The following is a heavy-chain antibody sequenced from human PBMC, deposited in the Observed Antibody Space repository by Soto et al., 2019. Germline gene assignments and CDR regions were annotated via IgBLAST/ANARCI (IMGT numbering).Heavy chain of an antibody. Sequence: PGESLKISCKGSGYSFTSYWIGWVRQMPGKGLEWMGIIYPGDSDTRYSPSFQGQVTISADKSISTAYPQWSSLKASDTAMCYCARLYYDYVWGSYGDYYYYGMDVWGQGTTVTVSS. CDR3: ARLYYDYVWGSYGDYYYYGMDV. D-gene: IGHD3-16*01. CDR2: IYPGDSDT. CDR1: GYSFTSYW. J-gene: IGHJ6*02. V-gene: IGHV5-51*01.